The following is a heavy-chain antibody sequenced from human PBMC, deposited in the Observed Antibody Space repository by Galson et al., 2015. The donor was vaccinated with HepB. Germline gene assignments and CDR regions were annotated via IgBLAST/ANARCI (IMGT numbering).Heavy chain of an antibody. D-gene: IGHD5-12*01. V-gene: IGHV1-18*04. CDR3: ARARLSQNPRGIVATIPDY. CDR2: ISAYNGNT. Sequence: SVKVSCKASGYTFTSYGISWVRQAPGQGLEWMGWISAYNGNTNYAQKLQGRVTMTTDTSTSTAYMELRSLRSDDTAVYYCARARLSQNPRGIVATIPDYWGQGTLVTVSS. CDR1: GYTFTSYG. J-gene: IGHJ4*02.